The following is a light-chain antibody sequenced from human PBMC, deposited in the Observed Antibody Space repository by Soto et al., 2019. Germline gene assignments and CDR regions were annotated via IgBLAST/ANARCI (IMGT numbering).Light chain of an antibody. CDR2: RTS. V-gene: IGKV3-15*01. CDR3: QQYNNWPAWT. J-gene: IGKJ1*01. CDR1: QSISSN. Sequence: EIVMTQSPATLSVSPGERATLSCRASQSISSNLAWYQQKPGQAPRLLMFRTSSRATGFPARFSGSGSGTEFNLTISSLQSEDFAVYYCQQYNNWPAWTFGQGTKVEIK.